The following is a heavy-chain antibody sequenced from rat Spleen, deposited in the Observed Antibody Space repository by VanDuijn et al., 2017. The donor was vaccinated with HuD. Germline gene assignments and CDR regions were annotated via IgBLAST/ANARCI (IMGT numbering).Heavy chain of an antibody. D-gene: IGHD1-11*01. CDR3: ARSGYGGYEDWFAY. CDR1: GFTFSDYY. J-gene: IGHJ3*01. Sequence: EVQLVESDGGLVQPGRSLKLSCAASGFTFSDYYMAWVRQAPTKGLEWVATIRYDGSSAYYRAAVKGRFTRSRDNAKSTLYLQLDSLRSEDTATYYCARSGYGGYEDWFAYWGQVTLVTVSS. V-gene: IGHV5-29*01. CDR2: IRYDGSSA.